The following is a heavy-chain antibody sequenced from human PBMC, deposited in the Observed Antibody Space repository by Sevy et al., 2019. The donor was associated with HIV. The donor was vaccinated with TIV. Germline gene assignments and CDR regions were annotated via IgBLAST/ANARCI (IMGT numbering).Heavy chain of an antibody. CDR1: GGSISSGGYY. V-gene: IGHV4-31*03. D-gene: IGHD6-19*01. J-gene: IGHJ4*02. CDR2: IYYSGST. Sequence: SETLSLTCTVSGGSISSGGYYWSWIHQHPGKGLEWIGYIYYSGSTYYNPSLKSRVTISVDTSKNQFSLKLSSVTAADTAVYYCARGAVAGRLYYFDYWGQGTLVTVSS. CDR3: ARGAVAGRLYYFDY.